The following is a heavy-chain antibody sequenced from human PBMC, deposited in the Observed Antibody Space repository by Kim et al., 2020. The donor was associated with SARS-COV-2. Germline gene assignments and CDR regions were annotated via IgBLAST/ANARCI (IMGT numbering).Heavy chain of an antibody. Sequence: GGSLRLSCAASGLTFSSYWMTWVRQGLGKGLEWVANMNQDGSEKYYMDSVKGRFTISRDNAKNSLYLQMNSLRAEDTAVYYCLGWPAADYWGQGTLVTVS. D-gene: IGHD6-19*01. CDR1: GLTFSSYW. V-gene: IGHV3-7*01. CDR3: LGWPAADY. CDR2: MNQDGSEK. J-gene: IGHJ4*02.